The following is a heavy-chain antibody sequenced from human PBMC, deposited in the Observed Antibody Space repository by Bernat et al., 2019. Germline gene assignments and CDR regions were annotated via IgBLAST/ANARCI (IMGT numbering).Heavy chain of an antibody. D-gene: IGHD3-22*01. Sequence: EVQLVESGGGLVQPGGSLRLSCAASGFTVSSNYMSWVRQAPGKGLEWVSVIYSGGSTYYADSVKGRFTISRDNSKNTLYLQMNSLRAEDTAVYYCARVPSFGYYVSSGYYDYWGQGTLVTVSS. CDR1: GFTVSSNY. J-gene: IGHJ4*02. CDR2: IYSGGST. V-gene: IGHV3-66*02. CDR3: ARVPSFGYYVSSGYYDY.